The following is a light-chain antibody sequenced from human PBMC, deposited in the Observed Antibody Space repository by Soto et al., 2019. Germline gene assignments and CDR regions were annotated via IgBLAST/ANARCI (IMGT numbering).Light chain of an antibody. CDR2: GVY. Sequence: IGLKQSPCALSLKQGETATLSCRASQIIKTFYFGWYQQKPGQSPRLLIYGVYSRATGTPDRFSGSGSGTDFTLTISRLEPEDSAVYYCQFYGSSLITFGQRTLL. J-gene: IGKJ5*01. CDR3: QFYGSSLIT. V-gene: IGKV3-20*01. CDR1: QIIKTFY.